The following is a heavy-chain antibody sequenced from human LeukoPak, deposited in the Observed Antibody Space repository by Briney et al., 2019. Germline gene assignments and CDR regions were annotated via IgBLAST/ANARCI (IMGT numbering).Heavy chain of an antibody. CDR2: IIPIFGTA. Sequence: SVKVSCKSSGGTFSSYAISWVRQAPGQGLEWMGGIIPIFGTANYAQKFQGRVTITTDESTSTAYMELSSLRSEDTAVYYCARGVDSSTASQGYYYYYMDVWGKGTTVTVSS. CDR1: GGTFSSYA. V-gene: IGHV1-69*05. D-gene: IGHD6-13*01. CDR3: ARGVDSSTASQGYYYYYMDV. J-gene: IGHJ6*03.